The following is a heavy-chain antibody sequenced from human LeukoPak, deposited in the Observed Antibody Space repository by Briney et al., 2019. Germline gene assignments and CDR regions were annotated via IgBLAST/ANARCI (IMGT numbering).Heavy chain of an antibody. Sequence: ASVKVSCKASGYTFTSYGISWVRQAPGQGLEWVGWISAYNGNTNYAQKLQGRVTMTTDTSTSTAYMELRSLRSDDTAVYYCARDSYYYDSSGYGAFDIWGQGTMVTVSS. CDR2: ISAYNGNT. J-gene: IGHJ3*02. CDR1: GYTFTSYG. CDR3: ARDSYYYDSSGYGAFDI. V-gene: IGHV1-18*01. D-gene: IGHD3-22*01.